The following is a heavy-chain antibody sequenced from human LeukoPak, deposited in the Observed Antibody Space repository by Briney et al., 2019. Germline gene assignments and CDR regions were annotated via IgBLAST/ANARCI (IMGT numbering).Heavy chain of an antibody. CDR1: GFTFSNYA. CDR3: AKDQGYYGSGSYKEYFQH. D-gene: IGHD3-10*01. CDR2: VSGGGSST. J-gene: IGHJ1*01. V-gene: IGHV3-23*01. Sequence: TGGSLRLSCVASGFTFSNYAMNWVRQAPGKGLEWVSGVSGGGSSTYYADSVKGRFTTSRDNSKNTLYLQMDSLRAEDTAVYYCAKDQGYYGSGSYKEYFQHWGQGTLVTVSS.